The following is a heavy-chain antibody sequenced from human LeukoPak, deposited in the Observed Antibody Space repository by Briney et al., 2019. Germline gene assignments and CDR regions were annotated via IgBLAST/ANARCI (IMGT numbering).Heavy chain of an antibody. Sequence: SKTLSLTCAVYGGSFSGYYWSWIRQPPGKGLEWIGEINHSGSTNYNPSLKSRVTISVDTSKNQFSLKLSSVTAADTAVYYCARARRRDGYKGGSRPLNFDYWGQGTLVTVSS. CDR2: INHSGST. CDR1: GGSFSGYY. V-gene: IGHV4-34*01. D-gene: IGHD5-12*01. J-gene: IGHJ4*02. CDR3: ARARRRDGYKGGSRPLNFDY.